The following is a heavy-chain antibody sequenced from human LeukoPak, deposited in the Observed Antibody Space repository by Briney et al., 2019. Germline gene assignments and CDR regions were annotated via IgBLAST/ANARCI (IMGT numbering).Heavy chain of an antibody. Sequence: PGGSLRLSCAASGFTVSSNHMTWVRQAPGKGLEWVSVTYSGGTTFYADSVKGRFTLSRDNSKNTLYLQMNSLRAEDTAVYYCARGSSTVSAGYYWGQGTLVTVSS. CDR3: ARGSSTVSAGYY. CDR2: TYSGGTT. J-gene: IGHJ4*02. V-gene: IGHV3-53*01. D-gene: IGHD6-19*01. CDR1: GFTVSSNH.